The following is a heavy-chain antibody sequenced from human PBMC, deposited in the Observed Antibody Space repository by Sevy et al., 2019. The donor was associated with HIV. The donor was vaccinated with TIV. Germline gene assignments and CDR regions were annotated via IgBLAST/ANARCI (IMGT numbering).Heavy chain of an antibody. CDR1: GDSVSSNSAA. J-gene: IGHJ4*02. Sequence: SQTLSLTCALSGDSVSSNSAAWNWIRQSPSRGLEWLGRTYYRSKWYKDYAESVKSRITINPDTSKNQFSLQLNSLTPEDTAVYYCARNPPDCSSTSCHFDYWGQGTLVTVSS. D-gene: IGHD2-2*01. V-gene: IGHV6-1*01. CDR2: TYYRSKWYK. CDR3: ARNPPDCSSTSCHFDY.